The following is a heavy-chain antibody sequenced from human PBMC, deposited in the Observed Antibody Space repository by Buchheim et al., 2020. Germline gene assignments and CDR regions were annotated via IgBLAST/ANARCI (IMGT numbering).Heavy chain of an antibody. CDR1: GFTFSSYG. CDR2: IWYDGSNK. Sequence: QVQLVESGGGVVQPGRSLRLSCAASGFTFSSYGMHWVRQAPGKGLEWVAVIWYDGSNKYYADSVKGRFTISRDNSKNTLYLQMNSLRAEDTAVYYCARVRIAAPLAAYYYYGMDVWGQGTT. CDR3: ARVRIAAPLAAYYYYGMDV. J-gene: IGHJ6*02. D-gene: IGHD6-6*01. V-gene: IGHV3-33*01.